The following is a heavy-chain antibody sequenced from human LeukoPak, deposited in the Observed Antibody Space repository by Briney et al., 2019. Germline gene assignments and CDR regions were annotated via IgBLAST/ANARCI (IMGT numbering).Heavy chain of an antibody. CDR1: GGSISSYY. J-gene: IGHJ4*02. CDR2: IYYSGST. V-gene: IGHV4-59*01. CDR3: VRSRVYYGSSGYYDFDY. Sequence: SETLSLTCTVSGGSISSYYWSWIRQPPGKGLEGIGYIYYSGSTNYNPSLKSRVTISVDTSKNQFSLKLSSVTAADTAVYYCVRSRVYYGSSGYYDFDYWGQGTLVTVSS. D-gene: IGHD3-22*01.